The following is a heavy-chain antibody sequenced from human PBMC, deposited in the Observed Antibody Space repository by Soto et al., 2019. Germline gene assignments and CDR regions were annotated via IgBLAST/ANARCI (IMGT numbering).Heavy chain of an antibody. CDR2: ISPYTGNT. J-gene: IGHJ6*04. CDR3: VMVDNFVTPTPQDV. D-gene: IGHD3-16*02. CDR1: GYIFVNYG. Sequence: QVQLVQSGDEVKKPGASVKVSCKASGYIFVNYGIAWVRQAPGQGLEWMGWISPYTGNTHSATKIQGSLTMTTDTSTSTAYMDLGTLTSDETAVYYCVMVDNFVTPTPQDVWGKGTTVTVSS. V-gene: IGHV1-18*01.